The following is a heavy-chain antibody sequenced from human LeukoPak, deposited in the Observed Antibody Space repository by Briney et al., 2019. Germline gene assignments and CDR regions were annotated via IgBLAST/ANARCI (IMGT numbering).Heavy chain of an antibody. D-gene: IGHD3-3*01. Sequence: GASVKVSCKASGYTFTSYGISWVRQAPGQGLEWMGWISAYNGNTNYAQKFQGRVTITADKSTSTAYMELSSLRSEDTAVYYCASTRVSSANDYDFWSGYSWFDPWGQGTLVTVSS. V-gene: IGHV1-18*01. CDR1: GYTFTSYG. J-gene: IGHJ5*02. CDR3: ASTRVSSANDYDFWSGYSWFDP. CDR2: ISAYNGNT.